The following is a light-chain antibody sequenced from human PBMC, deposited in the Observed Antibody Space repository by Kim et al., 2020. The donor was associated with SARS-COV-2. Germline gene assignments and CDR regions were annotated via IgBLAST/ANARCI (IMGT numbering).Light chain of an antibody. CDR2: GKN. CDR1: SLRRYY. CDR3: NSRERNDNVA. J-gene: IGLJ2*01. V-gene: IGLV3-19*01. Sequence: SSELTQDPAVSVALGQTVRITCKRDSLRRYYATWYQKKTGQATIVVIYGKNNRPSGITDRFSGSSSGNTASLTITGSQGGDEADYLCNSRERNDNVAFGG.